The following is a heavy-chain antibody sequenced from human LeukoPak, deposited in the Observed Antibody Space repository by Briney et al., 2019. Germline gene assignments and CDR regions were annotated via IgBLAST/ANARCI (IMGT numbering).Heavy chain of an antibody. CDR2: IRSSGDLI. Sequence: PGRSLRLSCAASGFTFSSYGMHWVRQAPGKGLEWVSYIRSSGDLIHYADSVKGRFTISRDDAKNSLYLQMNSLGDEDTAIYYCARGGVCSGGNCYATLYDYWGQGTLVTVSS. CDR3: ARGGVCSGGNCYATLYDY. CDR1: GFTFSSYG. V-gene: IGHV3-48*02. J-gene: IGHJ4*02. D-gene: IGHD2-15*01.